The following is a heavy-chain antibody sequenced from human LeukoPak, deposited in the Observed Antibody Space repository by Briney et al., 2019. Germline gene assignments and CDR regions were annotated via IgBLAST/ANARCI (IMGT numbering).Heavy chain of an antibody. CDR1: GGTFSSYA. CDR2: IIPIFGTA. J-gene: IGHJ4*02. Sequence: SVKVSCKASGGTFSSYAISWVRQAPGQGPEWMGGIIPIFGTANYAQKFQGRVTITTDESTSTAYMELSSLRSEDTAVYYCARSPITMIVVVDYYFDYWGQGTLVTVSS. CDR3: ARSPITMIVVVDYYFDY. V-gene: IGHV1-69*05. D-gene: IGHD3-22*01.